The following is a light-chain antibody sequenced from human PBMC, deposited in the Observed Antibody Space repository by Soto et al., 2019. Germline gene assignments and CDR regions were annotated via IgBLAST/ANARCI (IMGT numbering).Light chain of an antibody. CDR2: DVN. CDR1: PSDVGGYNF. V-gene: IGLV2-14*03. Sequence: QSALTQPASVSGSPGQSIAISCTGTPSDVGGYNFVSWYQQHPGTAPKLMIYDVNNRPSGVSDRFSGSKSGNTASLPISGLQAEDEADYYCSSYSGSSRVVFGGVTKVTVL. J-gene: IGLJ2*01. CDR3: SSYSGSSRVV.